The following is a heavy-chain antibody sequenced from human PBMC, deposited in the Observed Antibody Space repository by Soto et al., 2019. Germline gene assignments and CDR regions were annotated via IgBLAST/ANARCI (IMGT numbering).Heavy chain of an antibody. J-gene: IGHJ5*02. Sequence: QVQLVQSGAEVKKPGSSVKVSCKASGGTFSSYAISWVRQAPGQGLEWMGGIIPIFGTANYAQKFQGRVRXXAXEXXSTPDMELTSLRSEDTAVYYCARDQPRGGEGWFDPWGQGTLVTVSS. CDR1: GGTFSSYA. D-gene: IGHD3-16*01. CDR3: ARDQPRGGEGWFDP. CDR2: IIPIFGTA. V-gene: IGHV1-69*12.